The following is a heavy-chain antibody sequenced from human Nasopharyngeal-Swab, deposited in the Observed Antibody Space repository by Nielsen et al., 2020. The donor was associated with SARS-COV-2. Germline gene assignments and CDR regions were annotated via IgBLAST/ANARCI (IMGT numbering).Heavy chain of an antibody. CDR1: GFTFSSYA. CDR3: ARDRSGYFLDY. CDR2: ISYDGSNK. Sequence: GESLKISCAASGFTFSSYAMHWVRQAPGKGLEWGAVISYDGSNKYYADSVKGRFTISRDNSKNTLYLQMNSLRAEDTAVYYCARDRSGYFLDYWGQGTLVTVSS. J-gene: IGHJ4*02. D-gene: IGHD3-22*01. V-gene: IGHV3-30*04.